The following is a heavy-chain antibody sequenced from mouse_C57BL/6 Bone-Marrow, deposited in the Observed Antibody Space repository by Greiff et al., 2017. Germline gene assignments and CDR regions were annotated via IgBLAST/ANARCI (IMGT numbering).Heavy chain of an antibody. Sequence: VQGVESGPGLVAPSQSLSITCTVSGFSLTSYAISWVRQPPGKGLEWLGVIWTGGGTNYNSALKSRLSISKDNSKSQVFLKMNSLQTDDTARYYCARRALYGSSYVWYFDVWGTGTTVTVSS. CDR1: GFSLTSYA. D-gene: IGHD1-1*01. J-gene: IGHJ1*03. CDR2: IWTGGGT. V-gene: IGHV2-9-1*01. CDR3: ARRALYGSSYVWYFDV.